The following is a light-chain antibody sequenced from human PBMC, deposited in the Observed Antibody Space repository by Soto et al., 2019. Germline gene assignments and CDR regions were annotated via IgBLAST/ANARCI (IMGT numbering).Light chain of an antibody. CDR2: DAS. V-gene: IGKV3-11*01. CDR3: QKRSNWLLP. J-gene: IGKJ3*01. Sequence: EIVLTQSPATLSLSPGERATLSCRASQSVSSYLAWYQQKPGQAPRLLIYDASNRATGIPARFSGSGSGTDFTLTISSLEPEDFAVYYCQKRSNWLLPFGAGPNADIK. CDR1: QSVSSY.